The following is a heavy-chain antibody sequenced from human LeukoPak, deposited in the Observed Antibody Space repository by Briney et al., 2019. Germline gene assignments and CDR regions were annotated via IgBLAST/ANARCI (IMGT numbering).Heavy chain of an antibody. D-gene: IGHD3-9*01. CDR1: GFTFRDYN. V-gene: IGHV3-21*01. J-gene: IGHJ4*02. CDR3: ATEYYDLLTGYLYYFHY. Sequence: GGSLRLSCEASGFTFRDYNVNWVRQAPGKGLEWVSSTSSSSSFISYADSVKGRFTISRDNAKNSLYLQMNSLRAEDTALYYCATEYYDLLTGYLYYFHYWGQGTLVTVSS. CDR2: TSSSSSFI.